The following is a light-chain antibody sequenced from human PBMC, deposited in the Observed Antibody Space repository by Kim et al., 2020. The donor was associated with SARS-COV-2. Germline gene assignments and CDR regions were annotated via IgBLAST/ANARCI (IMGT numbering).Light chain of an antibody. CDR3: AAWEDSLSGPV. J-gene: IGLJ2*01. V-gene: IGLV1-47*02. Sequence: GQRSPIFWSGSSSISESNYVCWYQQLPGTAPKHLLYSNNQRPSGVPDRFSGSNAGTSASLAISGLRSEDEADYYCAAWEDSLSGPVFGGGTQLTVL. CDR2: SNN. CDR1: SSISESNY.